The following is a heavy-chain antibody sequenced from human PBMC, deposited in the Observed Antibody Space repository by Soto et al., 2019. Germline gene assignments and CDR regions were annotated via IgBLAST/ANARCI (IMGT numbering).Heavy chain of an antibody. CDR3: ARGNRYYDFWSGYWTYYYYGMDV. V-gene: IGHV1-2*02. J-gene: IGHJ6*02. CDR2: INPNSGGT. CDR1: GYTFTGYY. Sequence: ASVKVSCKASGYTFTGYYMHWVRQAPGQGLEWMGWINPNSGGTNYAQKFQGRVTLTRDTSISTAYMELSRLRSDDTAVYYCARGNRYYDFWSGYWTYYYYGMDVWGQGTTVTVSS. D-gene: IGHD3-3*01.